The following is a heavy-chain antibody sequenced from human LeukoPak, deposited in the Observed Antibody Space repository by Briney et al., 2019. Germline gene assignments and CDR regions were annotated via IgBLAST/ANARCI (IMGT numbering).Heavy chain of an antibody. CDR1: GGSISSGGYY. J-gene: IGHJ4*02. CDR3: ARSPYTYYYDSSPPALDY. Sequence: PSQTLSLTCTVSGGSISSGGYYWSWIRQHPGKGLEWIVYIYYSGSTYYNPSLESRVTISVDTSKNQFSLKLSSVTAADTAVYYCARSPYTYYYDSSPPALDYWGQGTLVTVSS. V-gene: IGHV4-31*03. CDR2: IYYSGST. D-gene: IGHD3-22*01.